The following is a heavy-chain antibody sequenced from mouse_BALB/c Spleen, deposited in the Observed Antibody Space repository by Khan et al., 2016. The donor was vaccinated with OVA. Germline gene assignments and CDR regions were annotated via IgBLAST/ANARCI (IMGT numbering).Heavy chain of an antibody. D-gene: IGHD1-1*01. CDR1: GYTFTSYW. CDR2: ISPGSGNT. Sequence: DLVKPGASVNLSCKASGYTFTSYWINWIKQRPGQGLEWIGHISPGSGNTYYNKIFTVKATLTVDTSSTTAYIQLNSLSSEDSAVYFCAGSNYYGSGLYAMDYWGQGTSVTVSS. V-gene: IGHV1S41*01. J-gene: IGHJ4*01. CDR3: AGSNYYGSGLYAMDY.